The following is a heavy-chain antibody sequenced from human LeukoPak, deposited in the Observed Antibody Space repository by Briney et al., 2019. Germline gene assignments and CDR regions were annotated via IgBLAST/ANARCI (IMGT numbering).Heavy chain of an antibody. CDR3: ARDSWVATWGAFDI. CDR1: GGSISSYY. J-gene: IGHJ3*02. CDR2: IYTSGST. Sequence: PSETLSLTCTVSGGSISSYYWSWIRQPAGEGLEWIGRIYTSGSTNYNPSLKSRVTMSVDTSKNQFSLKLSSVTAVDTAVYYCARDSWVATWGAFDIWGQGTMVTVSS. D-gene: IGHD4-23*01. V-gene: IGHV4-4*07.